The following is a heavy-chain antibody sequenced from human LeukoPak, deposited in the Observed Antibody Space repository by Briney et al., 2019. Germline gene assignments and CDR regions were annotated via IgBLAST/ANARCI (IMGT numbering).Heavy chain of an antibody. CDR2: MNPNSGNT. D-gene: IGHD5-12*01. J-gene: IGHJ4*02. CDR1: GYTFTSYD. Sequence: ASVKVSCKASGYTFTSYDINWVRQATGQGLEWMGWMNPNSGNTGYAQKFQGRVTMPRNTSISTAYMELSSLRSEDTAVYYCARGRNIVATIIGYWGQGTLVTVSS. V-gene: IGHV1-8*01. CDR3: ARGRNIVATIIGY.